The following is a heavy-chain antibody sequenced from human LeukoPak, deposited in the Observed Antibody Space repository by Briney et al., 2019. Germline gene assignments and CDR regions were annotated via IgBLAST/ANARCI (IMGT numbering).Heavy chain of an antibody. D-gene: IGHD2-2*01. Sequence: SETLSLTCTVSGGSVNSYYWSWIRQPAGKGLEWIGHIYASGSNDYNPSLKSRVTMSLDMAKNQFSLRLTSVTAADTAVYFCARMVPAGTHNYWGQGLLVTVSS. CDR1: GGSVNSYY. CDR2: IYASGSN. CDR3: ARMVPAGTHNY. J-gene: IGHJ4*02. V-gene: IGHV4-4*07.